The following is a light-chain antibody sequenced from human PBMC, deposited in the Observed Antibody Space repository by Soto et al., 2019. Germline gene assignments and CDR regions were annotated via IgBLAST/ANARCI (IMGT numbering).Light chain of an antibody. J-gene: IGLJ2*01. CDR2: DVT. V-gene: IGLV2-14*01. CDR1: SGDVGGYDY. Sequence: QSALTQPASVSGSPGQSITISCTGSSGDVGGYDYVSWYQQHPGKVPKLMIYDVTNRPSGVSNRFSGSKSGNTASLTISGLRADDEADYYCSSYTGSSTVVFGGGTKVTVL. CDR3: SSYTGSSTVV.